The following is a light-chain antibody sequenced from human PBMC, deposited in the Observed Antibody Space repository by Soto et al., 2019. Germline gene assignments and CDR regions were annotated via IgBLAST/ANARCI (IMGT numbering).Light chain of an antibody. Sequence: EILFTQSPGTLSLSPGERATLSCRASQSVSSSYLAWYQQKPGQAPRLLIYGASSRATGIPDRLSGSGSGTVFTITIRRLEPEDFAVYYCQQYGSSVTFGQGTRLEIK. CDR2: GAS. CDR1: QSVSSSY. CDR3: QQYGSSVT. J-gene: IGKJ5*01. V-gene: IGKV3-20*01.